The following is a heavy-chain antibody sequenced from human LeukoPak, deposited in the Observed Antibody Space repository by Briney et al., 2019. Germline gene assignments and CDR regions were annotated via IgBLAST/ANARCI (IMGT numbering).Heavy chain of an antibody. CDR2: INPNSGGT. CDR1: GYTFTSYD. Sequence: ASVEVSCKASGYTFTSYDINWVRQATGQGLEWMGWINPNSGGTNYAQKFQGRVTMTRDTSISTAYMELSRLRSDDTAVYYCARFRAAAHPPGGPQTTPLINYFDYWGQGTLVTVSS. V-gene: IGHV1-2*02. CDR3: ARFRAAAHPPGGPQTTPLINYFDY. J-gene: IGHJ4*02. D-gene: IGHD6-13*01.